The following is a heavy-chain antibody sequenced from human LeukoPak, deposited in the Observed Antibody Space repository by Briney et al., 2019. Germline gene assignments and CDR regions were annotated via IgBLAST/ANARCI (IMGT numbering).Heavy chain of an antibody. V-gene: IGHV3-7*04. CDR2: IRQDGSER. Sequence: GGSLRLSCTGSGFTFSIFWMSWVRQAPGKGLEWVANIRQDGSERYYMDSVKGRFTISKDNAKNSLYLQMNSLRAEDTAVYYCARDSGVRDFDCWGQGTLVTVSS. CDR3: ARDSGVRDFDC. D-gene: IGHD3-3*01. J-gene: IGHJ4*02. CDR1: GFTFSIFW.